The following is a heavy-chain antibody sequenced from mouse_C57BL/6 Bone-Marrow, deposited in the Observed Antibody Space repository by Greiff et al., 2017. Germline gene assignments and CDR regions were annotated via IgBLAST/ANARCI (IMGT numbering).Heavy chain of an antibody. Sequence: EVQLVESGEGLVKPGGSLKLSCAASGFTFSSYAMSWVRQTPEKRLEWVAYISSGGDYIYYADTVKGRCTISRDNARNTLYLQMSSLKSEDTAMYYCTREERDYDDAMDYWGQGTSVTVSS. J-gene: IGHJ4*01. D-gene: IGHD2-4*01. V-gene: IGHV5-9-1*02. CDR3: TREERDYDDAMDY. CDR2: ISSGGDYI. CDR1: GFTFSSYA.